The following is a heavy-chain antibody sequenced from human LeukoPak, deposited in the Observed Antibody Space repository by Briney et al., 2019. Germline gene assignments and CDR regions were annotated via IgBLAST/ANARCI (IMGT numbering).Heavy chain of an antibody. D-gene: IGHD3-22*01. J-gene: IGHJ4*02. CDR1: GGSISNYY. V-gene: IGHV4-59*01. CDR2: IFYTGST. Sequence: SETLSLTCTVSGGSISNYYWGWIRQPPGKGLEWIGYIFYTGSTKYNSSLESRVTISVDTSKNMFSLKVTSVTAEDTAVYYCARDDSSGYYSFDYWGQGTLVTVSS. CDR3: ARDDSSGYYSFDY.